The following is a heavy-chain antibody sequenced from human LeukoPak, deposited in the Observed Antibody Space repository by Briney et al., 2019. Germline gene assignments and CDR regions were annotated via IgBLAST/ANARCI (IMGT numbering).Heavy chain of an antibody. CDR2: IYYRGRT. J-gene: IGHJ6*03. CDR3: ATLPTLYSYDTSGPTRYYYYMDV. CDR1: GGPIRRSSYY. V-gene: IGHV4-39*07. Sequence: PSQTLCLICSVSGGPIRRSSYYWGWVPQPPSKALGRIGRIYYRGRTCYKPSLKSRVTISMHTSKNQFSLKLSSVTAADTAVYSCATLPTLYSYDTSGPTRYYYYMDVWGKGTTVTVSS. D-gene: IGHD3-22*01.